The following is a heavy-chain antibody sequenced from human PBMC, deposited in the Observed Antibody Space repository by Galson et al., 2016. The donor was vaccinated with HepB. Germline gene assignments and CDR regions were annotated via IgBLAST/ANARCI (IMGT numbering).Heavy chain of an antibody. CDR1: GFTFSSCA. D-gene: IGHD1-1*01. V-gene: IGHV3-23*05. Sequence: SLRLSCAASGFTFSSCAMSWVRQAPGKGLEWVSSISSNGDETYYADSVKGRFAISRDNSESTLHLQMSSLGAEDTAVYYCAKILVPRLDHFWYGMDVWGKGTTVTVSS. J-gene: IGHJ6*04. CDR3: AKILVPRLDHFWYGMDV. CDR2: ISSNGDET.